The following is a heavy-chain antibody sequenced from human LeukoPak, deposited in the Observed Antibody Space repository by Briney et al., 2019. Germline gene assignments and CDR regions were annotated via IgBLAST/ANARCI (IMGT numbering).Heavy chain of an antibody. CDR3: ARAGYGSGSPMDYYYYMDV. J-gene: IGHJ6*03. V-gene: IGHV1-2*02. D-gene: IGHD3-10*01. CDR2: IKPNSGGT. Sequence: GASVKVSCKASGYSFADYYMHWVRQAPGQGLEWMGWIKPNSGGTRSAQKFQGRVTMTRDTSISTAYMELSSLRYDDTAVYYCARAGYGSGSPMDYYYYMDVWGKGTTVTVSS. CDR1: GYSFADYY.